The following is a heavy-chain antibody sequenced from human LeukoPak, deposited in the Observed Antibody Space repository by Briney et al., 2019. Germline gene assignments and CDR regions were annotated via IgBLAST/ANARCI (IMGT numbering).Heavy chain of an antibody. D-gene: IGHD5-12*01. Sequence: GGSLRLSCAASEFTFSSSWMSWVRQAPGKGLEWVSSISSSSSYIYYADSVKGRFTISRDNAKNSLYLQMNSLRAEDTAVYYCARDLRGGYDYWGQGTLVTVSS. V-gene: IGHV3-21*01. CDR2: ISSSSSYI. J-gene: IGHJ4*02. CDR3: ARDLRGGYDY. CDR1: EFTFSSSW.